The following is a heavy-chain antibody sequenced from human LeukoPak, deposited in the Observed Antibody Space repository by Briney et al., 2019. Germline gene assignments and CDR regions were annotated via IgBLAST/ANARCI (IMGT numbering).Heavy chain of an antibody. CDR1: GGPVSSGSYY. D-gene: IGHD2-8*01. CDR3: TRSTNLEALDI. Sequence: SETLSLTCTVSGGPVSSGSYYWSWIRQPPGKELEWIGYIYYSGSTNSNPSLKSRVTISVDTSKSQFSLKLRSVTTADTALYYCTRSTNLEALDIWGQGTMVTVSS. CDR2: IYYSGST. J-gene: IGHJ3*02. V-gene: IGHV4-61*01.